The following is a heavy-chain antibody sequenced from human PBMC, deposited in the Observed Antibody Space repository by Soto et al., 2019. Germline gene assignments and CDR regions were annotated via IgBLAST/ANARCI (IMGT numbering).Heavy chain of an antibody. CDR3: ARDPSSGYYYLYFDY. J-gene: IGHJ4*02. V-gene: IGHV3-74*01. CDR1: EFPFSSYW. CDR2: INSDGSST. D-gene: IGHD3-22*01. Sequence: GGSLRLPCAASEFPFSSYWMHWVRQAPGKGLVWVSRINSDGSSTSYADSVKGRFTISRDNAKNTLYLQMNSLRAEDTAVYYCARDPSSGYYYLYFDYWGQGTLVTVSS.